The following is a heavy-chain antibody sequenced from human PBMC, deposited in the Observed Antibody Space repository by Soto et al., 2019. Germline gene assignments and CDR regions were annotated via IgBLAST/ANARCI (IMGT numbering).Heavy chain of an antibody. V-gene: IGHV4-4*07. CDR3: ARTGSYLCGFDY. CDR2: ISTSGST. D-gene: IGHD1-26*01. Sequence: PSETLSLTCTASGGSISSYYWSWIRQPAGKGLEWIGRISTSGSTNYNPSLKSHVTMSVDTSKNQFSLKLRSVTAVDTGVYYCARTGSYLCGFDYWGQGALVDVSS. J-gene: IGHJ4*02. CDR1: GGSISSYY.